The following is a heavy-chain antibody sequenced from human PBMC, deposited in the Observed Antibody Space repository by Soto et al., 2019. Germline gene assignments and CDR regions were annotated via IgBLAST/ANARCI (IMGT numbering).Heavy chain of an antibody. CDR3: ASGPGSGSTGGWFDP. CDR1: GGSISSDY. Sequence: SETLSLTCTVSGGSISSDYWSWIRQPAGKGLEWIGRIDDSGSTAYNPSLKSRVTMSVDTSKNQFSLKMSSVTAADTAVYYCASGPGSGSTGGWFDPWGQGTLVTVSS. D-gene: IGHD2-15*01. V-gene: IGHV4-4*07. CDR2: IDDSGST. J-gene: IGHJ5*02.